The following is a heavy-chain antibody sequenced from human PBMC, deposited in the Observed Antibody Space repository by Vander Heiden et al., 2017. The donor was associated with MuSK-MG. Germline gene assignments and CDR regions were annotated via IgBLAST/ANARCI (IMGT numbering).Heavy chain of an antibody. Sequence: GFTFSSYAMHWVRQAPGKGREWVAVISYDGSNKYYAVAVKGRFTISNDNSTITLYLQMNRLRAEDTAVYYCAGVLQLWFPGYPLVNYYYYYGMNVWGQGTTVTVSS. CDR1: GFTFSSYA. V-gene: IGHV3-30*04. CDR2: ISYDGSNK. CDR3: AGVLQLWFPGYPLVNYYYYYGMNV. J-gene: IGHJ6*02. D-gene: IGHD5-18*01.